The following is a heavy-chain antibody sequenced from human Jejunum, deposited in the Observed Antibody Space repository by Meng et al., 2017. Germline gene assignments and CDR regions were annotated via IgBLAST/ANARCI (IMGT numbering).Heavy chain of an antibody. CDR2: FCSGGT. D-gene: IGHD5-24*01. CDR1: GVTLTRSA. CDR3: VKGIMRVEYGPVES. J-gene: IGHJ4*02. Sequence: DVALVSSGGGLLPPEASLNLSCGISGVTLTRSAIYWLRQAPGKRLEWVSAFCSGGTYYSDPVQGRFAISRDISQNTVYLQLNSLRPGDTATYYCVKGIMRVEYGPVESWGQGTLVTVSS. V-gene: IGHV3-23*04.